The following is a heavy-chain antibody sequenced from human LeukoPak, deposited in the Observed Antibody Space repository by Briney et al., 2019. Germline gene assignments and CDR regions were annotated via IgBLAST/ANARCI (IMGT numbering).Heavy chain of an antibody. CDR3: ARDGKGGYPFDF. J-gene: IGHJ4*02. V-gene: IGHV1-2*02. CDR2: INPNSGGT. Sequence: ASVKVSCKASGYTFTGYYMHWVRQAPGQGLEWMGWINPNSGGTNCAQKFQGRVTMTRDTSISTAFMELSSLRSDDTAVYYCARDGKGGYPFDFWGQGTLVTVSS. CDR1: GYTFTGYY. D-gene: IGHD5-12*01.